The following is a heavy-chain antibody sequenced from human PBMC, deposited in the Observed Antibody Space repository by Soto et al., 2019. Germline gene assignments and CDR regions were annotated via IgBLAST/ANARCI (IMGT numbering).Heavy chain of an antibody. V-gene: IGHV1-8*01. Sequence: GASVKVSCKASGYTFTSYDINWVRQATGQGPEWMGWMNPNSGNTGYAQKFQGRVTMTRNTSISTAYMELSSLRSEDTAVYYCARGVNYYDSSGPDYWGQGTLVTVSS. J-gene: IGHJ4*02. CDR1: GYTFTSYD. CDR3: ARGVNYYDSSGPDY. CDR2: MNPNSGNT. D-gene: IGHD3-22*01.